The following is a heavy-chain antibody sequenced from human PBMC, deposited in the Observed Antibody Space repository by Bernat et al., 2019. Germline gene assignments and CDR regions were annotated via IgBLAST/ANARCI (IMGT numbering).Heavy chain of an antibody. CDR1: GFTFSSYA. CDR3: SSSGWYFYFDY. CDR2: ISGSGGST. J-gene: IGHJ4*02. Sequence: EVQLLESGGGLVQPGGSLRLSCAASGFTFSSYAMSWVRRAPGKGLEWVSAISGSGGSTYYADSVKGRFTISRDNSKNTLYLQMNSLRAEDTAVYYCSSSGWYFYFDYWGQGTLVTVSS. V-gene: IGHV3-23*01. D-gene: IGHD6-19*01.